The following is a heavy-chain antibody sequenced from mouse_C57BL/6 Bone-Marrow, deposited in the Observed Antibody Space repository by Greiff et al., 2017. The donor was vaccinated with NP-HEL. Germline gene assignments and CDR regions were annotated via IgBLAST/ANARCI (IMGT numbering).Heavy chain of an antibody. V-gene: IGHV1-36*01. D-gene: IGHD1-1*01. J-gene: IGHJ4*01. CDR2: VYPYNGGT. CDR1: GFTFTDYY. Sequence: EVQVVESGPVLVKPGPSVKISCKASGFTFTDYYMHWVKQSHGKSLEWIGLVYPYNGGTSYNQKFKGKATLTVDTSSSTSYMELNSLTSEDSAVYYCARHRGSSSYAMDYWGQGTSVTVSS. CDR3: ARHRGSSSYAMDY.